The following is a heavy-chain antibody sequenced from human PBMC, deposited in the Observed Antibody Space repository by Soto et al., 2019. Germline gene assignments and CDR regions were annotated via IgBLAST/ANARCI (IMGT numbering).Heavy chain of an antibody. V-gene: IGHV4-4*02. J-gene: IGHJ4*02. D-gene: IGHD3-16*02. CDR1: GGSISSSNW. Sequence: QVQLQESGPGLVKPSGTLSLTCAVSGGSISSSNWWSWVRQPPGKGLEWIGEIYHSGSTNYNPSRKSRVXXXVXXSKNQFSLKLSSVTAADTAVYYCARGLSTLSHLDYWGQGTLVTVSS. CDR3: ARGLSTLSHLDY. CDR2: IYHSGST.